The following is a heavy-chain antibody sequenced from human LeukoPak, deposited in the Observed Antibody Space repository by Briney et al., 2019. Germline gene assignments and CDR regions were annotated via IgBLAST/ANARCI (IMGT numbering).Heavy chain of an antibody. J-gene: IGHJ4*02. CDR3: AKGNYGDYVFDY. CDR1: GFTFDDYA. D-gene: IGHD4-17*01. V-gene: IGHV3-9*01. Sequence: GGSLRLSCAASGFTFDDYAMHWVRHAAGKGLEWVSGIIWNSGRIGYADSVKGRFTITTDNAKNTLYLQMNTLRAEDTAWDYCAKGNYGDYVFDYWGQGTLVTVSS. CDR2: IIWNSGRI.